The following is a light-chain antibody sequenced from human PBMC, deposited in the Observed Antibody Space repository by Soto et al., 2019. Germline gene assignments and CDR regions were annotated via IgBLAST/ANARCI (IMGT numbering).Light chain of an antibody. J-gene: IGKJ1*01. Sequence: EIVLTQSPGTLSLSPGERATLSCRASQSVRSSYLAWYQQKPGQAPRLLIYGASNRATGIPDRISGSGSGTDFTLTISRLEPEDFAVYYCHQYGSSSVTFGQGTKVEIK. CDR2: GAS. CDR3: HQYGSSSVT. V-gene: IGKV3-20*01. CDR1: QSVRSSY.